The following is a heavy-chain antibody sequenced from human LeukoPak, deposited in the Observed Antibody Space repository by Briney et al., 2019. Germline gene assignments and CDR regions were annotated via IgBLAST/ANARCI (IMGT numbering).Heavy chain of an antibody. J-gene: IGHJ4*02. CDR1: GYTFTGYY. V-gene: IGHV1-2*02. CDR2: INPNSGGT. Sequence: ASVKVSCKASGYTFTGYYMHWVRQAPGQGLEWMGWINPNSGGTNYAQKFQGRATMTRDTSISTAYMELSRLRSDDTAVYYCAREGMWQWPLRSFDYWGQGTLVTVSS. CDR3: AREGMWQWPLRSFDY. D-gene: IGHD6-19*01.